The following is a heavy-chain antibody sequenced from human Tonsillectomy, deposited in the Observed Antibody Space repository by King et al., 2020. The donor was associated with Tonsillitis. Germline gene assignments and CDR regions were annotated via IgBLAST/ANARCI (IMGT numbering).Heavy chain of an antibody. CDR2: ISSSGSTI. J-gene: IGHJ4*02. Sequence: QLVQSGGGLVQPGGSLRLSCAASGFTFSSYEMNWVRQAPGKGLEWVSYISSSGSTIYYPDSVKGRFTISRDNAKNSLYLQMNSLRAEDTAVYYCARGAYSSSSDYWGQGTLVTVSS. D-gene: IGHD6-6*01. CDR3: ARGAYSSSSDY. V-gene: IGHV3-48*03. CDR1: GFTFSSYE.